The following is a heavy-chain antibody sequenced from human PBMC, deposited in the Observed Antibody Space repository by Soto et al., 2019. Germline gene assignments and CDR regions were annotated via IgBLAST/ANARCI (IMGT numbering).Heavy chain of an antibody. Sequence: PSETLSLTCAVYGGSFSGYYWNWVRQAPGKGLEWVSAISGSGGSTYYADSVKGRFTISRDNSKNTLYLQMNSLRAEDTAVYYCEKDGRGYSGYDSFDYWGQGTLVTVSS. J-gene: IGHJ4*02. V-gene: IGHV3-23*01. CDR2: ISGSGGST. CDR3: EKDGRGYSGYDSFDY. CDR1: GGSFSGYY. D-gene: IGHD5-12*01.